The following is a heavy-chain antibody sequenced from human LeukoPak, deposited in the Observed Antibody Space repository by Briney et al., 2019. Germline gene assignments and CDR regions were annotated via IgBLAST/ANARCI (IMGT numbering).Heavy chain of an antibody. Sequence: GGSLRLFCAASGFTLYYYGMRWLRHAPGRGGVGVSGINWNGRSPGYADSVKGRYISSSDNSKNTLYLQMNSLRAEDTAVYYCAKDFYYGSGSSDSLFYYGGQGTLVTVSS. CDR1: GFTLYYYG. D-gene: IGHD3-10*01. V-gene: IGHV3-20*04. CDR2: INWNGRSP. J-gene: IGHJ4*02. CDR3: AKDFYYGSGSSDSLFYY.